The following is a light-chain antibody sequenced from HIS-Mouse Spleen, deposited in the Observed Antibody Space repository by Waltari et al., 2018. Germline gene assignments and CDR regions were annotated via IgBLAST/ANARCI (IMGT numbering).Light chain of an antibody. CDR2: KAC. CDR3: QQYNSYSRT. J-gene: IGKJ1*01. Sequence: DIQMTQSPSTLSASVGDRVTITCRASQSISSGLAWYQPQPGKAPKLLIYKACNLESGVPSRFSGSGSGTEFTLTISSLQPDDFATYYCQQYNSYSRTFGQGTKVEIK. V-gene: IGKV1-5*03. CDR1: QSISSG.